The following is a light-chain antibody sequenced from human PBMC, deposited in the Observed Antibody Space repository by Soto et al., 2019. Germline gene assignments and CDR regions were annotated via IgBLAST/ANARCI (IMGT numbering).Light chain of an antibody. Sequence: EIVMTQSPATLSVSPGERATLSCRASQSVGNNLAWYQQRPGQAPRFLIYGVSARTTGIPARFSGSGSGTEFTLTISSLQSEDFAVYYCQQYITWPRTFGQGTKVDIK. CDR2: GVS. CDR3: QQYITWPRT. CDR1: QSVGNN. J-gene: IGKJ1*01. V-gene: IGKV3-15*01.